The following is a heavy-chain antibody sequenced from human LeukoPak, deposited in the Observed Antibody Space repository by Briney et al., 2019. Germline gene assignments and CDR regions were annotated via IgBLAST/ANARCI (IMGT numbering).Heavy chain of an antibody. CDR3: TTAGKEYYYDSSGYYYNFDY. J-gene: IGHJ4*02. Sequence: GGSLRLSCAASGFTFSNAWMSWVRQAPGKGLEWVGRIKSKTDGGTTDYAAPVKGRFTISRDDSKNTLYLQMNSLKTEDTAVYYCTTAGKEYYYDSSGYYYNFDYWGQGTLVTASS. V-gene: IGHV3-15*01. CDR2: IKSKTDGGTT. D-gene: IGHD3-22*01. CDR1: GFTFSNAW.